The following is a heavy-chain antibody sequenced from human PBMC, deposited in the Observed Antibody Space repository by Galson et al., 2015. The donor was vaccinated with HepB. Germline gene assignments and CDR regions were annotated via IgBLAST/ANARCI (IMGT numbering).Heavy chain of an antibody. CDR1: GFTFSSYG. CDR2: IPYDGSNK. Sequence: SLRLSCAASGFTFSSYGMHWVRQAPGKGLEWVAVIPYDGSNKYYADSVKGRFTISRDNSKNMLYLQMNSLRAEDMAVYYCAKDRAGLRGGRPTYYFDYWGQGTLVTVSS. J-gene: IGHJ4*02. V-gene: IGHV3-30*18. D-gene: IGHD2-15*01. CDR3: AKDRAGLRGGRPTYYFDY.